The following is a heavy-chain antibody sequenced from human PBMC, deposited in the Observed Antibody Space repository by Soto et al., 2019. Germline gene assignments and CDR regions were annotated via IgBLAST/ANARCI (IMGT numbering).Heavy chain of an antibody. CDR3: AKGNTSGWYFFDY. CDR1: GFTFSNCA. Sequence: EVQVWESGGGLVQPGGSLRLSCEASGFTFSNCAMSWVRQAPGKGLEWVSGISGTGRSTFYADSVNDRFTISGDNSKNIVYLQMNSLRAEDTAVYYCAKGNTSGWYFFDYWGQGTLVTVSS. CDR2: ISGTGRST. J-gene: IGHJ4*02. D-gene: IGHD6-19*01. V-gene: IGHV3-23*01.